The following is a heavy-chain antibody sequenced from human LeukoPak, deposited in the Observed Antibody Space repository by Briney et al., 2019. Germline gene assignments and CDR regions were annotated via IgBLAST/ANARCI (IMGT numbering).Heavy chain of an antibody. J-gene: IGHJ4*02. Sequence: PGGSLRLSCAASGFTFSSYWMHWVRQAPGKGLVWVSRINSDGSSTSYADSVKGRFTISRDNAKNTLYLQMNSLRAEDTAVYYCARERVTTNTAVFDYWGQGTLVTVSS. CDR1: GFTFSSYW. V-gene: IGHV3-74*01. CDR3: ARERVTTNTAVFDY. D-gene: IGHD4-17*01. CDR2: INSDGSST.